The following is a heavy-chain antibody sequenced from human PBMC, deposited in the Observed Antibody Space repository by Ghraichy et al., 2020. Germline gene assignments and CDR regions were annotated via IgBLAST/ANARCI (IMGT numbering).Heavy chain of an antibody. J-gene: IGHJ2*01. D-gene: IGHD2-15*01. CDR1: GGTFSSYA. CDR2: IIPIFGTA. V-gene: IGHV1-69*13. CDR3: ARRSPCSGGSCLRTHNWYFDL. Sequence: SVKVSCKASGGTFSSYAISWVRQAPGQGLEWMGGIIPIFGTANYAQKFQGRVTITADESTSTAYMELSSLRSEDTAVYYCARRSPCSGGSCLRTHNWYFDLWGRGTLVTVSS.